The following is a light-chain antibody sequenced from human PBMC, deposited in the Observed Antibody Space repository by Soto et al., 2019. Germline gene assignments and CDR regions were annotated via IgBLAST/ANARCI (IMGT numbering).Light chain of an antibody. CDR2: DSS. J-gene: IGKJ5*01. CDR3: RQFDNLPFT. CDR1: QDINNY. Sequence: DIQMTQSPSSLSASVGDRVTIICQASQDINNYLNWYQQKPGKAPKLLIYDSSNLEIGVPSRFSGSGYGTRFSFTISSLQPEDIATYYCRQFDNLPFTFGQGTRLEIK. V-gene: IGKV1-33*01.